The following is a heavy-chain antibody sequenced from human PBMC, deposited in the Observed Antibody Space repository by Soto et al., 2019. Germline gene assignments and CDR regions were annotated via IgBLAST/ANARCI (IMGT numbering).Heavy chain of an antibody. CDR1: GFTFSDSY. Sequence: QVQLVESGGGLVKPGGSLRLSCAASGFTFSDSYMSWIRQAPGKGLEWISYITFSGNTVYYADSLKGRFTISRDNAKNSLYLQMYRLRAEDTAVYYCARVSWREKYGMDVWGQGTTVTVSS. CDR2: ITFSGNTV. V-gene: IGHV3-11*01. CDR3: ARVSWREKYGMDV. J-gene: IGHJ6*02.